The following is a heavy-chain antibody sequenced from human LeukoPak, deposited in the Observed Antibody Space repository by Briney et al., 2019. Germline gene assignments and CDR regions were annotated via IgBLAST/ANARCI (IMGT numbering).Heavy chain of an antibody. Sequence: GGSLRLSCAASGFTFSASAVHWVRQASGKGLEWIGRIRSKTNNYATAYADSLKGRFTVSRDDSKNTAYLQMNSLKTEDSAVYFCARDSSSEGPLEYWGQGTRVTVSS. CDR1: GFTFSASA. V-gene: IGHV3-73*01. D-gene: IGHD3-22*01. CDR3: ARDSSSEGPLEY. J-gene: IGHJ4*02. CDR2: IRSKTNNYAT.